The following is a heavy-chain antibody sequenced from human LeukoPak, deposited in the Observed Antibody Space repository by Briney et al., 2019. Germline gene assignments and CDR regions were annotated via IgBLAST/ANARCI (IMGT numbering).Heavy chain of an antibody. Sequence: PGGSLRLSCAASGFTFSSYAMSWVRQAPGKGLEWVSYISSSSSTIYYADSVKGRFTISRDNAKNSLYLQMNSLRAEDTAVYYCARDSRYGSYWGQGTLVTVSS. CDR3: ARDSRYGSY. D-gene: IGHD6-13*01. V-gene: IGHV3-48*01. CDR2: ISSSSSTI. J-gene: IGHJ4*02. CDR1: GFTFSSYA.